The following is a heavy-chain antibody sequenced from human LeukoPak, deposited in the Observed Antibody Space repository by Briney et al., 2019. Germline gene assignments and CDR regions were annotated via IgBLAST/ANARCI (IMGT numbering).Heavy chain of an antibody. CDR2: IWYDGSNK. D-gene: IGHD3-10*01. CDR1: GFTFSSYG. V-gene: IGHV3-33*01. CDR3: ARGPYYYGSGSPFDP. Sequence: GRSLRLSCAASGFTFSSYGMHWVRQAPGKGLEWVAVIWYDGSNKYYADSVKGRFTISRDNSKNTLYLQMNSLRAEDTAVYYCARGPYYYGSGSPFDPWGQGTLVTVSS. J-gene: IGHJ5*02.